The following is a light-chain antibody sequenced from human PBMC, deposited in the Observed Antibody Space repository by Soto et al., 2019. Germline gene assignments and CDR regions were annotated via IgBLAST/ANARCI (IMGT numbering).Light chain of an antibody. CDR1: QSIDTW. Sequence: DIQTTQSPSSVSASVGDRVIITCRASQSIDTWLAWHQQKPGKAPKLLISKASSLESGVPSRFSGSGSGTEFTLTISSLQPDDFATYYCQQYNSYRAFGQGTKVDI. V-gene: IGKV1-5*03. J-gene: IGKJ1*01. CDR2: KAS. CDR3: QQYNSYRA.